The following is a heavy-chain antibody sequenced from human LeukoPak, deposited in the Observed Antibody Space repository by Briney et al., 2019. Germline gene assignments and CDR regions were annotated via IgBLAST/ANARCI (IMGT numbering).Heavy chain of an antibody. CDR3: ARGEYGDYKNYYYGMDV. J-gene: IGHJ6*02. V-gene: IGHV3-21*01. Sequence: PGRSLRLSCAASGFTFSSYSMNWVRQAPGKGLEWVSSISSSSSYIYYADSVKGRFTISRDNAKNSLYLRMNSLRAEDTAVYYCARGEYGDYKNYYYGMDVWGQGTTVTVSS. D-gene: IGHD4-17*01. CDR1: GFTFSSYS. CDR2: ISSSSSYI.